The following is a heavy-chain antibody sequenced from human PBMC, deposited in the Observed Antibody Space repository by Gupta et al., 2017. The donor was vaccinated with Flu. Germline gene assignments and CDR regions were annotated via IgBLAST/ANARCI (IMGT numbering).Heavy chain of an antibody. V-gene: IGHV3-7*01. Sequence: DVQLVESGGALVQPGGSLRLSCGASGFNFRTYWMSWVRQAPGKGLEWVATIKHDGSEKYHVDSVEGRFTISRDNAKDSLYMHMHSLRAEDTAVYYCARMWIGEGPYNYYYMDVWGKGTSVTVFS. CDR2: IKHDGSEK. CDR1: GFNFRTYW. J-gene: IGHJ6*03. CDR3: ARMWIGEGPYNYYYMDV. D-gene: IGHD3-10*01.